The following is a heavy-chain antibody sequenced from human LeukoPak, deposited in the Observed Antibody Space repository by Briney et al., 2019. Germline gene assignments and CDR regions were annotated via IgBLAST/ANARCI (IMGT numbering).Heavy chain of an antibody. J-gene: IGHJ6*02. D-gene: IGHD1-26*01. CDR3: ARGASIGDGMDV. Sequence: NPSETLSLTCTVSGGSISSGGYYWSWIRQPPGKGLEWIGYIYYSGSTYYNPSLKRRVTISVDTSKNQFSLKLSSVTAADTAVYYCARGASIGDGMDVWGQGTTVTVSS. V-gene: IGHV4-31*03. CDR1: GGSISSGGYY. CDR2: IYYSGST.